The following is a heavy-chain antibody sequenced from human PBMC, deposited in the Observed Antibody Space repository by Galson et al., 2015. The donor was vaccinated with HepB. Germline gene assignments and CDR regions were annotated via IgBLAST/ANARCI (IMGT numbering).Heavy chain of an antibody. CDR1: GYTFTSYG. CDR3: ARDYDGPDPFDAFDI. V-gene: IGHV1-18*04. Sequence: SVKVSCKASGYTFTSYGISWVRQAPGQGLEWMGWISAYNGNTNYTQKLQGRVTMTTDTSTSTAYMELRSLRSDDTAVYYCARDYDGPDPFDAFDIWGQGTMVTVSS. CDR2: ISAYNGNT. D-gene: IGHD3-16*01. J-gene: IGHJ3*02.